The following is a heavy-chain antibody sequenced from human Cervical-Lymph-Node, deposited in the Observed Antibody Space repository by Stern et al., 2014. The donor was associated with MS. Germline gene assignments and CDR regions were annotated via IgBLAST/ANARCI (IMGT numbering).Heavy chain of an antibody. CDR1: GFTFRNYA. V-gene: IGHV3-30-3*01. J-gene: IGHJ4*02. CDR3: AGSAHSDY. Sequence: VQLVESGGGVVQPGKSLRLSCVASGFTFRNYAMHWVRQAPGKGLEWVAVTSDDGNKTYYADSVRGRFTVSRNNSKNTLYLQMSSLGPDDTATYYCAGSAHSDYWGQGSLVIVSS. CDR2: TSDDGNKT.